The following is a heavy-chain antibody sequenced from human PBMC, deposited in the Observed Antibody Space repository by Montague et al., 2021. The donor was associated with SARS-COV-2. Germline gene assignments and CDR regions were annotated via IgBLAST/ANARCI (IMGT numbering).Heavy chain of an antibody. CDR3: ARDRFQYNWFDP. Sequence: SLRLSCAASGFTFSSYWMHWVRQAPGKGLVWVSRINSDGSSTSYADSVKGRFTISRDNAKNTLYLQMNSLRAEDTAVYYCARDRFQYNWFDPWGQGTLVTVSS. CDR1: GFTFSSYW. CDR2: INSDGSST. J-gene: IGHJ5*02. D-gene: IGHD3-16*01. V-gene: IGHV3-74*01.